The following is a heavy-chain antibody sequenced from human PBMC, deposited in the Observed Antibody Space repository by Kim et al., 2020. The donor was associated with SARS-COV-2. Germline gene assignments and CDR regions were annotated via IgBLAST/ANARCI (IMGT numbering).Heavy chain of an antibody. J-gene: IGHJ4*02. Sequence: GGSLRLSCAASGFTFSSYSMNWVRQAPGKGLEWVSYISSSSSTIYYADSVKGRFTISRDNAKNSLYLQMNSLRAEDTAVYYCARDKANHYYASSGPDYWGQGTLVTVSS. CDR2: ISSSSSTI. D-gene: IGHD6-19*01. CDR3: ARDKANHYYASSGPDY. V-gene: IGHV3-48*01. CDR1: GFTFSSYS.